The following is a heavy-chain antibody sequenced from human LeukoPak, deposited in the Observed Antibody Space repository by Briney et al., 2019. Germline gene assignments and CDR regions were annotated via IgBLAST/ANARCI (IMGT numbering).Heavy chain of an antibody. J-gene: IGHJ4*02. Sequence: ASVKVSCKASEYTFTSYDINWVRQATGQGLEWMGWMNPNSGNTGYAQKFQGRVTMTRNTSISTAYMELSSLRSEDTAVYYCARKRGLYSGSYYAYWGQGTLVTVSS. CDR3: ARKRGLYSGSYYAY. V-gene: IGHV1-8*01. CDR1: EYTFTSYD. CDR2: MNPNSGNT. D-gene: IGHD1-26*01.